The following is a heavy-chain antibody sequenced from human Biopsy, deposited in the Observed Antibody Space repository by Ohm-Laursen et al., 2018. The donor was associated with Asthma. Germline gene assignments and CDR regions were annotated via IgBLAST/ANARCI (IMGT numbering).Heavy chain of an antibody. CDR3: ARTYFDFLTGQVHDAFAM. Sequence: ASVKVSCKASGYTFINYAIHWVRQAPGHSLEWMGWFNAANGNTKYSQKFQGRLTISRDTSASTAYMDLSSLRSEDTAVYYCARTYFDFLTGQVHDAFAMWGQGTMVTVSS. CDR1: GYTFINYA. D-gene: IGHD3-9*01. V-gene: IGHV1-3*01. J-gene: IGHJ3*02. CDR2: FNAANGNT.